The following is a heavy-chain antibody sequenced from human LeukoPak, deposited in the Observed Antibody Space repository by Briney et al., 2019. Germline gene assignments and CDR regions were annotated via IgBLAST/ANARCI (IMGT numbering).Heavy chain of an antibody. Sequence: GASVKVSCKASGYTFTSYGISWVRQAPGQGLEWMGWISAYNGNTNYAQKLQGRVTMTTDTSTSTAYMELRSLRSDDTAVYYCARNLIETIFGVVIIGGWFDPWGQGTLVTVSS. J-gene: IGHJ5*02. D-gene: IGHD3-3*01. CDR3: ARNLIETIFGVVIIGGWFDP. CDR2: ISAYNGNT. CDR1: GYTFTSYG. V-gene: IGHV1-18*01.